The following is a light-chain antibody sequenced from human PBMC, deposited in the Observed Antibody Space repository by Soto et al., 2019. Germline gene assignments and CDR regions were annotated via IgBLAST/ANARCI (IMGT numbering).Light chain of an antibody. CDR1: QSVGSN. Sequence: EIVMTQSPATLSVSPGERATVSCRASQSVGSNLAWYQQKAGQAPSLLIYGASTRATGVPARFSGSGSGTEFTLNISRLQSEDFAVYYCQQHSYRRPFGQVTNVDIX. CDR2: GAS. CDR3: QQHSYRRP. V-gene: IGKV3-15*01. J-gene: IGKJ1*01.